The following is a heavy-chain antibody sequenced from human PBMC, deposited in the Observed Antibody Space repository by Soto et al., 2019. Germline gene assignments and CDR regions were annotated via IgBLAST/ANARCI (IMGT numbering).Heavy chain of an antibody. CDR3: ARSAGGYLDY. V-gene: IGHV4-61*01. CDR2: IYYSGST. D-gene: IGHD2-8*02. Sequence: SETLSLTCTVSGGSVSSGSYYWSRIRQPPGKGLEWIGYIYYSGSTNYNPSLKSRVTISVDTSKNQFSLKLSSVTAADTAVYYCARSAGGYLDYWGQGTLVTVSS. CDR1: GGSVSSGSYY. J-gene: IGHJ4*02.